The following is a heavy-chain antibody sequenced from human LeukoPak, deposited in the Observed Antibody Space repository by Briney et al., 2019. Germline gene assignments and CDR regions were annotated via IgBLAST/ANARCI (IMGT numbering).Heavy chain of an antibody. CDR3: ARGRFRGSYSEDYYSMDF. D-gene: IGHD1-26*01. CDR1: RYTLTSYD. J-gene: IGHJ6*03. CDR2: MNPKSGKT. V-gene: IGHV1-8*03. Sequence: ASVKVSCKASRYTLTSYDINWVRQATRQGLEWVGWMNPKSGKTGYAQKFQGRVTITRSTPLSTAYMELRSLRTEDTAVYYCARGRFRGSYSEDYYSMDFWGKGTTVTVSS.